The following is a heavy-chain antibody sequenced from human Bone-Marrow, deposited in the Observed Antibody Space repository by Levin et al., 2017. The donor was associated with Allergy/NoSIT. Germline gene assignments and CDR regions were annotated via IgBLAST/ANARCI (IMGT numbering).Heavy chain of an antibody. V-gene: IGHV3-11*01. D-gene: IGHD3-22*01. J-gene: IGHJ5*02. CDR3: ARGERHYYDISAYSS. Sequence: GGSLRLSCAAFGLTFSDYHMSWIRQGPGKGLEWVSYIGGSGTTIYYAESVKGRFTISRDNAKNSLYLQMNNLRAEDTAVYYCARGERHYYDISAYSSWGQGTLVTVSS. CDR1: GLTFSDYH. CDR2: IGGSGTTI.